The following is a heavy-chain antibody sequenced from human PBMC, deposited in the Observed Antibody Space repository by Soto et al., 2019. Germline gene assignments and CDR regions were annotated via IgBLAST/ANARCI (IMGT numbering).Heavy chain of an antibody. J-gene: IGHJ6*03. CDR2: ISYDGSNK. CDR3: AKDGGRFLEWLVKYYYYMDV. CDR1: GFTFSSYG. V-gene: IGHV3-30*18. D-gene: IGHD3-3*01. Sequence: GGSLRLSCAASGFTFSSYGMHWVRQAPGKGLEWVAVISYDGSNKYYADSVKGRFTISRDNSKNTLYLQMNSLRAEDTAVYYCAKDGGRFLEWLVKYYYYMDVWGKGTTVTVSS.